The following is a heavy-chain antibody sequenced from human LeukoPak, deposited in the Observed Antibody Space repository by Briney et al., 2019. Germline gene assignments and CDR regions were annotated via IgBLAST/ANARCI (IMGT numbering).Heavy chain of an antibody. V-gene: IGHV1-8*01. CDR3: ARGFVAVAGTMNWFDP. CDR2: MNPNSGNT. CDR1: GYTFTSYD. Sequence: VASVKVSCKASGYTFTSYDINWVRQATGQGLEWMGWMNPNSGNTGYAQKFQGRVTMTRNTSISTAYMELSSLRSEDTAVYYCARGFVAVAGTMNWFDPWGQGTLVTVSS. J-gene: IGHJ5*02. D-gene: IGHD6-19*01.